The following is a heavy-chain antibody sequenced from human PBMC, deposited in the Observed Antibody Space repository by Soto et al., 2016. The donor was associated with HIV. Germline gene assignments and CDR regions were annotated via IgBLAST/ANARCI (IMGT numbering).Heavy chain of an antibody. J-gene: IGHJ4*02. D-gene: IGHD3-16*01. CDR3: AREGDFLYYFDY. V-gene: IGHV4-34*01. CDR1: GGSFSGYY. Sequence: QVQLQQWGAGLLKPSETLSLTCAVYGGSFSGYYWSWIRQSPGKGLQRIGEINHSGSTKYNPSLKSRVTISVDTSKNQFSLKLTSVTAADTAVYYCAREGDFLYYFDYWGRGTWSPSPQ. CDR2: INHSGST.